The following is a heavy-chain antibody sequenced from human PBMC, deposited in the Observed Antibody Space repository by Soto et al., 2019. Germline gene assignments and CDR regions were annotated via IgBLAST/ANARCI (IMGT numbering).Heavy chain of an antibody. Sequence: QVQLVQSGAEVKKPGSSVKVSCKVVGGTFSTYSLSWVRQAPGQGPEWMGRIIPILSTTYYAQKFQGRVTMTADKSTSTAYMELSSLRSEDTAVYYCARRNPGEYSGSFWFYFDSWGQGTLVTVSS. V-gene: IGHV1-69*08. D-gene: IGHD1-26*01. CDR3: ARRNPGEYSGSFWFYFDS. CDR2: IIPILSTT. CDR1: GGTFSTYS. J-gene: IGHJ4*02.